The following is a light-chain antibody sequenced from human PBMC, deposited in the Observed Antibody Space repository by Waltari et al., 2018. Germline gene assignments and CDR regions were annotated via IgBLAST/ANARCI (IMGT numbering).Light chain of an antibody. CDR1: QSLLHSDGNTY. V-gene: IGKV2-30*02. CDR3: MQGTHFPWT. Sequence: DVVMTQSPLSLPITPGQPASMTCRSSQSLLHSDGNTYLSWFLQKPGQPPRRLIYTVSNRDSGVPDRFSGSGAGTDFTLKISSMEAEDVGVYYCMQGTHFPWTFGQGTKVEIK. CDR2: TVS. J-gene: IGKJ1*01.